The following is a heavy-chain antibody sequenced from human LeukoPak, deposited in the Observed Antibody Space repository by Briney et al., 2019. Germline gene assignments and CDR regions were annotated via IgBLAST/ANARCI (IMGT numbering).Heavy chain of an antibody. D-gene: IGHD3-9*01. V-gene: IGHV4-59*01. CDR3: ARAVPDYDILTEFDY. CDR1: GVSMSSYY. CDR2: IYYSGST. Sequence: SETLSLTCTVSGVSMSSYYWSWIRQPPGKGLEWIGYIYYSGSTNYNPSLKSRVTISVDTSKNQFSLKLSSVTAADTAVYYCARAVPDYDILTEFDYWGQGTLVTVSS. J-gene: IGHJ4*02.